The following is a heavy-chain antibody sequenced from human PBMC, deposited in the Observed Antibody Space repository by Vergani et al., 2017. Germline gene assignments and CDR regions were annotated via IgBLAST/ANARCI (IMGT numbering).Heavy chain of an antibody. J-gene: IGHJ4*02. Sequence: QLQLQESGPGLVKPSETLSLTCTVSGGSITYGAFYWGWIRQSPGKGLEWIGSIYYSENKFYNPSLESRVTLSIDTTKNQFSLKLKSVTAADTAVYYCARVRILYGDYVGYFDYWGQGTLVTVSS. D-gene: IGHD4-17*01. CDR3: ARVRILYGDYVGYFDY. CDR2: IYYSENK. CDR1: GGSITYGAFY. V-gene: IGHV4-39*01.